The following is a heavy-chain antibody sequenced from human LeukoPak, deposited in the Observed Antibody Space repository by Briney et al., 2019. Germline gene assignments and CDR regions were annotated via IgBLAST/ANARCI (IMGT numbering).Heavy chain of an antibody. CDR1: GGSVSSGRYY. V-gene: IGHV4-61*01. CDR3: ARKKTGKQGYFLDY. D-gene: IGHD7-27*01. CDR2: FYYSGST. J-gene: IGHJ4*02. Sequence: PSETLSLTCTVSGGSVSSGRYYWSWIRQPPGKGLEWIGYFYYSGSTNYNPSLKTRVTISVDTSKNQFSLKESSVTAADTAVYSWARKKTGKQGYFLDYRGQGTLVTVSS.